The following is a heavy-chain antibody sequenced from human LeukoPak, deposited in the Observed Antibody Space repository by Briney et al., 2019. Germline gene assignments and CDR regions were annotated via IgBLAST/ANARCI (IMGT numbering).Heavy chain of an antibody. D-gene: IGHD3-10*01. V-gene: IGHV3-15*01. CDR2: IKSKTDGGTT. Sequence: PGGSLRLSCAASGFTFSNAWMSWVRQAPGKGLDWVGRIKSKTDGGTTDYAAPVKGRFTISRDDSKNTLYLQMNSLKTEDTAVYYCTTDERMVRGVIIRVFDYWGQGTLVTVSS. J-gene: IGHJ4*02. CDR1: GFTFSNAW. CDR3: TTDERMVRGVIIRVFDY.